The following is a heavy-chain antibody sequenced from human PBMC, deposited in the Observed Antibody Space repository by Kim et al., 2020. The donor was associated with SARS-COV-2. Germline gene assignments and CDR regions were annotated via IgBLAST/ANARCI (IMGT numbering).Heavy chain of an antibody. Sequence: GGSLRLSCAASGFTFSSYSMNWVRQAPGKGLEWVSLITSSSDYIYYADSVKGRFTISRDNAKNSLYLQMNSLRAEDTAVYYCARDPAYCSRTSCYVDGQPDYWGQGTLVTVSS. CDR1: GFTFSSYS. D-gene: IGHD2-2*01. CDR3: ARDPAYCSRTSCYVDGQPDY. CDR2: ITSSSDYI. J-gene: IGHJ4*02. V-gene: IGHV3-21*01.